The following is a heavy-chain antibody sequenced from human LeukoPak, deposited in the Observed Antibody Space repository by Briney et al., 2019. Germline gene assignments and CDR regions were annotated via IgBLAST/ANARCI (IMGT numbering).Heavy chain of an antibody. J-gene: IGHJ6*02. Sequence: GRSLRLSCAASGFTFDDYAMHWVRQAPGRGLEWVSGISGNSGSIGYADSVKGRFTISRDNAKNSLYLQMNSLRAEDTALYYCAKARGGYRYGFSSIYYYYGMDVWGQGTRSPSP. CDR3: AKARGGYRYGFSSIYYYYGMDV. V-gene: IGHV3-9*01. CDR2: ISGNSGSI. CDR1: GFTFDDYA. D-gene: IGHD5-18*01.